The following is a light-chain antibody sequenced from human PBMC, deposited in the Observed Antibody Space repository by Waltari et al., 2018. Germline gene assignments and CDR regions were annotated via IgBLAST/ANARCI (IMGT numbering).Light chain of an antibody. CDR2: DVS. CDR3: SSYTSSSTHWV. Sequence: QSALTQPASVSGSPGQSITISCTGTSSDVGGYNYVSWYQQHPGKAPKLMLYDVSNRPAGGSNRFAGSKSGNTASLTSSGLQAEDEADYYCSSYTSSSTHWVFGGGTKLTVL. V-gene: IGLV2-14*03. J-gene: IGLJ3*02. CDR1: SSDVGGYNY.